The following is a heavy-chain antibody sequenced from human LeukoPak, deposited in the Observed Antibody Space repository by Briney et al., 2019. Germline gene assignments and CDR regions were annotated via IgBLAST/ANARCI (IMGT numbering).Heavy chain of an antibody. V-gene: IGHV3-30*02. CDR1: GFTFSSYG. D-gene: IGHD3-10*01. Sequence: PGGSLRLSCAASGFTFSSYGMHWVRQAPGKGLEWVAFIRYDGSNKYYADSVKGRFTICRDNSKNTLYLQMNSLRAEDTAVYYCAKSFSATMVRGVIITDFDYWGQGTLVTVSS. J-gene: IGHJ4*02. CDR3: AKSFSATMVRGVIITDFDY. CDR2: IRYDGSNK.